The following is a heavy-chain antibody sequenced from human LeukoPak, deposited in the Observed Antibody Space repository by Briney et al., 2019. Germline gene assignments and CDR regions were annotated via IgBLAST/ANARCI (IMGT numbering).Heavy chain of an antibody. D-gene: IGHD3-10*01. J-gene: IGHJ3*02. Sequence: GGSLRLSCAASGFTFSNYGMYWVRQAPGEGLEWVSAVTGGGTGTYHADSVKGRFTISRDNSKNTLYLQMNSLRAEDTAVYFCAKRYYGSETYFALDIWGQGTVVTVSS. CDR2: VTGGGTGT. CDR1: GFTFSNYG. CDR3: AKRYYGSETYFALDI. V-gene: IGHV3-23*01.